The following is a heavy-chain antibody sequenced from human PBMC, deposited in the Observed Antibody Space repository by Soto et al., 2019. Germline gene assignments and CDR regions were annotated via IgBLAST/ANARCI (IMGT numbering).Heavy chain of an antibody. CDR2: IYYSGST. Sequence: SETLSLTCTVSGGSISSYYWSWIRQPPGKGLEWIGYIYYSGSTNYNPSLKSRVTISVDTSKNQFSLKLSSVTAADTAVYYCARSLWFGESNWFDPWGQGTLVTVSS. CDR3: ARSLWFGESNWFDP. D-gene: IGHD3-10*01. V-gene: IGHV4-59*01. CDR1: GGSISSYY. J-gene: IGHJ5*02.